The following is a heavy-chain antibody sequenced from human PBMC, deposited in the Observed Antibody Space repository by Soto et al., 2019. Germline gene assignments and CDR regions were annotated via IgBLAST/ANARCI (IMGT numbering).Heavy chain of an antibody. CDR3: ARTPPDGTFGGVIGDYYYYYGMDV. D-gene: IGHD3-16*02. CDR1: GYTFTGYY. CDR2: INPNSGGT. J-gene: IGHJ6*02. Sequence: ASVKVSCKASGYTFTGYYMHWVRQAPGQGLEWMGWINPNSGGTNYAQKFQGWVTMTRDTSISTAYMELSGLRSDDTAVYYCARTPPDGTFGGVIGDYYYYYGMDVWGQGTTVTVSS. V-gene: IGHV1-2*04.